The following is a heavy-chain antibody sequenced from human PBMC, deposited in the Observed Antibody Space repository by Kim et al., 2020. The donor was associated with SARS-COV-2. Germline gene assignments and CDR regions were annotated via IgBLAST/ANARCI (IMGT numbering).Heavy chain of an antibody. J-gene: IGHJ3*02. D-gene: IGHD3-16*01. V-gene: IGHV3-23*01. Sequence: GGSLRLSCAASGFTISNYAMSWVRQAPGKGLEWVSVISGSGGSTYYADSVKGRFTISRDNSKNTLFLQTNSLRAEDTAVYYCAKIPFGGWQYSSDIWGQGTMVTVSS. CDR3: AKIPFGGWQYSSDI. CDR1: GFTISNYA. CDR2: ISGSGGST.